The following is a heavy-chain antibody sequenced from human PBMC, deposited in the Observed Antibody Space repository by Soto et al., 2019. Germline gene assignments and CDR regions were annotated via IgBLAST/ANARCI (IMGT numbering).Heavy chain of an antibody. CDR1: GFNFNDHW. D-gene: IGHD2-2*01. V-gene: IGHV3-7*03. CDR3: ARVANGVVAPAATYYFDY. J-gene: IGHJ4*02. CDR2: IKKDGSGT. Sequence: GGSLRLSCAASGFNFNDHWMTWVRQAPGKGLEWVANIKKDGSGTYYVDSVKGRFTISRDNANNSLFLQMNSLRADDTAVYYCARVANGVVAPAATYYFDYWGQGALVTVSS.